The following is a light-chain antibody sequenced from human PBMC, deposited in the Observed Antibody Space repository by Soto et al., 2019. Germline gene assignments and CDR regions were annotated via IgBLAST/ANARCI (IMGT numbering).Light chain of an antibody. J-gene: IGLJ2*01. Sequence: QSVLTQPASVSGSPGQSITISCTGTSSDVGSYNLFSWYQQHPGKAPKLMIYEVSKRPSGVSNRFSGSKYGNTASLTISGLQAEDEADYYCCSYAGSSTVVFGGGTKLTVL. CDR1: SSDVGSYNL. V-gene: IGLV2-23*02. CDR2: EVS. CDR3: CSYAGSSTVV.